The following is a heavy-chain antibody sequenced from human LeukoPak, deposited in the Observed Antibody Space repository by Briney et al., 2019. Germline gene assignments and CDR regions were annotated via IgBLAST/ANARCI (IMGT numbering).Heavy chain of an antibody. J-gene: IGHJ4*02. CDR3: ARGETANDY. Sequence: SETLSLTCTVSGGSISSSSYYWGWIRQPPGKGLEWIGSIYYSGSTYYNPSLKSRVTISVDTSKNQFSLKLSSVTAADTAVYYCARGETANDYWGQGTLVTVSS. D-gene: IGHD2-21*02. CDR2: IYYSGST. CDR1: GGSISSSSYY. V-gene: IGHV4-39*07.